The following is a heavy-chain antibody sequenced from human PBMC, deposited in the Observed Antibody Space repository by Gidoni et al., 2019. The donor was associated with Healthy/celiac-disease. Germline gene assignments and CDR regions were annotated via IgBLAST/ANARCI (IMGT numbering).Heavy chain of an antibody. D-gene: IGHD4-17*01. V-gene: IGHV4-59*01. CDR2: IYYSGST. CDR1: GGSISSYY. Sequence: QVQLQESGPGLVKPSGTLSLTCTVSGGSISSYYWSWIRQPPGKGLEWIGYIYYSGSTNYNPSLKSRFTISVDTSKNQFSLKLSSVTAADTAVYYCARDRVDDYPPGDPYYYGMDVWGKGTTVTVSS. CDR3: ARDRVDDYPPGDPYYYGMDV. J-gene: IGHJ6*04.